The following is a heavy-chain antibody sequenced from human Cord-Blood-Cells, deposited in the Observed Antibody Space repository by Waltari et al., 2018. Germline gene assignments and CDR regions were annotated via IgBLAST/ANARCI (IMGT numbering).Heavy chain of an antibody. Sequence: EVQLVESGGGLVQPGGSVKVSCAASGFTFSGSAMHGVRQASGKGLEWVGRIRSKANSYATAYAASVKGRFTISRDDSKNTAYLQMNSLKTEDTAVYYCTRRGWFDPWGQGTLVTVSS. D-gene: IGHD3-10*01. V-gene: IGHV3-73*02. J-gene: IGHJ5*02. CDR3: TRRGWFDP. CDR2: IRSKANSYAT. CDR1: GFTFSGSA.